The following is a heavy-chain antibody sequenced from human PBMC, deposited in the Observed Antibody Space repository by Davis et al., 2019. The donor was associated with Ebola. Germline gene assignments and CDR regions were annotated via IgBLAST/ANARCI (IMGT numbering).Heavy chain of an antibody. CDR1: GFTFSNYW. CDR2: IKQDGNEK. CDR3: AILTEGY. V-gene: IGHV3-7*01. J-gene: IGHJ4*02. D-gene: IGHD2-15*01. Sequence: GGSLRLSCAASGFTFSNYWINWVRQAPGKGLEWVANIKQDGNEKYYVDSVKGRFSISRDSAKNSVYLQMNSLRGEDTAVYYCAILTEGYWGQGTLVTVSS.